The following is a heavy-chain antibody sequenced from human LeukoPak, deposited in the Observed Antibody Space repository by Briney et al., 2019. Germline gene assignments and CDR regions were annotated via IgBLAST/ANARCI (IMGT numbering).Heavy chain of an antibody. Sequence: SETLSLTCAVYGGSFSGYYLSWIRQPPGKGLEWIGEINHSGSTNYNPSLKSRVTISVDTSKNQFSLKLSSVTAADTAVYYCPRGRAAGTTTPGRYNWFDPWGQGTLVTVSS. D-gene: IGHD6-13*01. V-gene: IGHV4-34*01. CDR1: GGSFSGYY. CDR2: INHSGST. CDR3: PRGRAAGTTTPGRYNWFDP. J-gene: IGHJ5*02.